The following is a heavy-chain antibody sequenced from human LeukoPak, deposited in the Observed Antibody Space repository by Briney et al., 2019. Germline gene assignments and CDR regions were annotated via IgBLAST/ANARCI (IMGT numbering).Heavy chain of an antibody. J-gene: IGHJ4*02. CDR3: AKVGYSYGIDY. CDR2: ISYDGSNK. D-gene: IGHD5-18*01. CDR1: GFTFSSFG. V-gene: IGHV3-30*18. Sequence: GGSLRLSCAASGFTFSSFGMHWVRQAPGKGLEWVAVISYDGSNKYYADSVKGRFTISRDNSKNTLYLQMNSLRAEDTAVYYCAKVGYSYGIDYWGQGTLVTVSS.